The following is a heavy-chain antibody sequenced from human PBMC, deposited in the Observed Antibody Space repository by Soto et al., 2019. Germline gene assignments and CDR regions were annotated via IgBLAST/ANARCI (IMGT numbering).Heavy chain of an antibody. CDR1: GFTFDDYA. Sequence: GGSLRLSCAASGFTFDDYAMHWVRQAPGKGLEWVSGISWNSGSIGYADSVKGRFTISRDNAKNSLYLQMNSLRAEDTALYYCAKVESGGYYYYGMDVWGQGTTVTVSS. CDR3: AKVESGGYYYYGMDV. CDR2: ISWNSGSI. V-gene: IGHV3-9*01. D-gene: IGHD2-15*01. J-gene: IGHJ6*02.